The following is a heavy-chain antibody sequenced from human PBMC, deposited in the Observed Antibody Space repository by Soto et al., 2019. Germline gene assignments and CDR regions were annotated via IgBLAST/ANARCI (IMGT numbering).Heavy chain of an antibody. Sequence: EVQLLESGGGLVQPGGSLRLSCAASGFTFSSYAMSWVRQAPGKGLEWVSAISGSGGSTYYADSVKGRFTISRDNSKNMLYLQMNSLRAEDTAVYYCAPRARLLCYCISISCSGVADAFDIWGQGIMVTVSS. D-gene: IGHD2-2*01. CDR3: APRARLLCYCISISCSGVADAFDI. CDR2: ISGSGGST. CDR1: GFTFSSYA. J-gene: IGHJ3*02. V-gene: IGHV3-23*01.